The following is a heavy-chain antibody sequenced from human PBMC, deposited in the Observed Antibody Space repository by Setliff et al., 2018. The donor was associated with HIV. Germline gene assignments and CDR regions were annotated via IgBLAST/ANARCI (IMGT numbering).Heavy chain of an antibody. V-gene: IGHV4-39*07. J-gene: IGHJ5*02. CDR3: ATSRVVVLRFDP. D-gene: IGHD3-22*01. CDR2: IYYSGST. Sequence: PSETLSLTCTVSGGSISSSSYYWGWIRQPPGKGLEWIRSIYYSGSTYYNPSLKSRVTMSVDTSKNQFSLKLYSVTAADTAVYYCATSRVVVLRFDPWGQGTLVTVSS. CDR1: GGSISSSSYY.